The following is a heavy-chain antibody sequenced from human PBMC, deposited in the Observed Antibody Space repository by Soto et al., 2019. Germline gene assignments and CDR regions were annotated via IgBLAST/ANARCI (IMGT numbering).Heavy chain of an antibody. CDR2: IYCDDDK. CDR1: GFPLTTTGVG. V-gene: IGHV2-5*02. CDR3: AYRPGDRSVRWRPPPFDP. J-gene: IGHJ5*02. Sequence: QITLKESGPTVVKPTQTLTRTCTFSGFPLTTTGVGVGGIGQPPGKALEWLALIYCDDDKRYSPSRKSRLTXXTXXSTAQVVLAMANTAPADTGTYYCAYRPGDRSVRWRPPPFDPCGQGTLVTVSS. D-gene: IGHD3-22*01.